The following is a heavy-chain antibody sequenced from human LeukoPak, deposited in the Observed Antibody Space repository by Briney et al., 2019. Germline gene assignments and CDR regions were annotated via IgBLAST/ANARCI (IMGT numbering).Heavy chain of an antibody. CDR1: GGSFSGYY. CDR2: INHSGST. D-gene: IGHD1-26*01. CDR3: ARGARYSGSYYAY. J-gene: IGHJ4*02. Sequence: SETLSLTCAVYGGSFSGYYWSWIRQPPGKGLEWIGEINHSGSTNYNPSLKSRVTISVDTSKNQFSLKLSSVTAADTAVYYCARGARYSGSYYAYWGQGTLVTVSS. V-gene: IGHV4-34*01.